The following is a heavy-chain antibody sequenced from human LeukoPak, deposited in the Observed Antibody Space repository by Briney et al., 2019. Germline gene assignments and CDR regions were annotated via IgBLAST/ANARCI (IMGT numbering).Heavy chain of an antibody. CDR3: ARVWGGIVVVPAARRIDY. D-gene: IGHD2-2*01. CDR1: GGSFSGYY. J-gene: IGHJ4*02. CDR2: INHSGST. V-gene: IGHV4-34*01. Sequence: SETLSLTRAVYGGSFSGYYWSWIRQPPGKGLEWIGEINHSGSTNYNPSLKSRVTISVDTSKNQFSLKLSSVTAADTAVYYCARVWGGIVVVPAARRIDYWGQGTLVTVSS.